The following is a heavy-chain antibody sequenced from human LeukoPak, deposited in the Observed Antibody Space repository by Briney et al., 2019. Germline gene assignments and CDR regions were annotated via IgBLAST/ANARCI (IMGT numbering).Heavy chain of an antibody. D-gene: IGHD2/OR15-2a*01. CDR2: INRDGSST. CDR1: GFTFSSDW. V-gene: IGHV3-74*01. CDR3: ARDFSDQGGGY. Sequence: GGSLRLSCAASGFTFSSDWMHWVRQAPGKGLVWVSRINRDGSSTSYADSVKGRFTISRDNAKNSLYLQMNSLRAEDTAVYYCARDFSDQGGGYWGQGTLVTVSS. J-gene: IGHJ4*02.